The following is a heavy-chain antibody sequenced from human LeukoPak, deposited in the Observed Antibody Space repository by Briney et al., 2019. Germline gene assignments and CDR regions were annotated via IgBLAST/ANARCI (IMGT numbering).Heavy chain of an antibody. CDR1: GDSFSSNNY. CDR3: ARNAGYSDLNY. Sequence: SETLSLTCTVSGDSFSSNNYWTWVRQPPGKGLEWIGEIYRSGATNYNPSLRSRVTVSLDKSKNQFSLRLNSVTAADTAVYYCARNAGYSDLNYWGQGVLVTVSS. V-gene: IGHV4-4*02. D-gene: IGHD3-22*01. J-gene: IGHJ4*02. CDR2: IYRSGAT.